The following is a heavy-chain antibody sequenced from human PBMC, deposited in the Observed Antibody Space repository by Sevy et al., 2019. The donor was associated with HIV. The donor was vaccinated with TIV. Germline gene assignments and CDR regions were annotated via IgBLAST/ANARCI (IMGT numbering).Heavy chain of an antibody. V-gene: IGHV4-61*02. D-gene: IGHD2-21*02. CDR3: ARGGGNSFLDAFDI. Sequence: SETLSLTCTVSGGSISSGSYYWSWIRQPAGKGLEWIGRIYTSGSTNYNPSLKSRVTISVDTSKNLFSLKLSSVTAADTAVYYCARGGGNSFLDAFDIWGQGTMVTVSS. J-gene: IGHJ3*02. CDR2: IYTSGST. CDR1: GGSISSGSYY.